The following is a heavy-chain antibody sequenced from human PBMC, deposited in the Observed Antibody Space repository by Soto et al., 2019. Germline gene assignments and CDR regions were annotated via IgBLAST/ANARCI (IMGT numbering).Heavy chain of an antibody. CDR1: GGSISSCY. CDR3: ARADRYSSSSGEIDY. J-gene: IGHJ4*02. D-gene: IGHD6-6*01. V-gene: IGHV4-59*01. CDR2: IYYSGST. Sequence: SETLSLTCTVSGGSISSCYWSWIRQPPGKGLEWIGYIYYSGSTNYNPSLKSRVTISVDTSKNQFSLKLSSVTAADTAVYYCARADRYSSSSGEIDYWGQGTLVTVSS.